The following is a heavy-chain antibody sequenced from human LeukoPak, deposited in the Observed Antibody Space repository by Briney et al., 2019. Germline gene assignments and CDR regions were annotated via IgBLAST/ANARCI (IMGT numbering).Heavy chain of an antibody. CDR2: ISGSGGST. V-gene: IGHV3-23*01. CDR3: AKGGAEYCTNGVCYDYFDY. J-gene: IGHJ4*02. Sequence: GGSLRLSCAASGFTFSSYAMSWVRQAPGKGLEWVSAISGSGGSTYYADSVKGRFTISRDNSKNTLYLQMNSLRAEDTAVYYCAKGGAEYCTNGVCYDYFDYWGQGTLVTVSS. CDR1: GFTFSSYA. D-gene: IGHD2-8*01.